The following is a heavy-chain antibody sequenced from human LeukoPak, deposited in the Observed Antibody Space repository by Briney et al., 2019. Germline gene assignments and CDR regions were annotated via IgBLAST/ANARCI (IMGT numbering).Heavy chain of an antibody. J-gene: IGHJ3*02. CDR2: VYYSGTT. D-gene: IGHD2-2*01. CDR1: GGSISSYY. CDR3: ARVGSSTSLALFDI. Sequence: SETLSLTCTVSGGSISSYYWSWIRQPPGKGLEWIGYVYYSGTTNYNPSLKSRVTISVDTSKNQFSLKLSSVTAADTAVYYCARVGSSTSLALFDIWGQGTMVTVSS. V-gene: IGHV4-59*12.